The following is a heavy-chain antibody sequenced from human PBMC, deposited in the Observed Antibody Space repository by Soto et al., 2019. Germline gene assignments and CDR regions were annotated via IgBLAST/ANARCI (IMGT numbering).Heavy chain of an antibody. CDR2: IYYSGST. J-gene: IGHJ5*02. V-gene: IGHV4-59*01. CDR3: ARLGYEPPYNWFDP. Sequence: QVQLQESGPGLVKPSETLSLSCTVSGGSISSYYWSWIRQPPGKGLEWIGYIYYSGSTDYNPSLKSRVTISVDTSKNLFSLKLSSVTAADTAVYYCARLGYEPPYNWFDPWGQGTLVTVSS. D-gene: IGHD5-12*01. CDR1: GGSISSYY.